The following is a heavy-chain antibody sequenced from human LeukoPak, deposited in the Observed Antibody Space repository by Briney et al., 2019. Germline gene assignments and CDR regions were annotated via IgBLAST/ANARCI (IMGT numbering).Heavy chain of an antibody. CDR2: INHSGST. D-gene: IGHD1-26*01. CDR3: ARISGSYGKYNWFDP. V-gene: IGHV4-34*01. J-gene: IGHJ5*02. Sequence: SETLSLTCAVYGGSFSGYYWSWIRQPPGKGLEWIGEINHSGSTNYNPSLKSRVTISVDTSKNQFSLKLSSVTAADTAVYYCARISGSYGKYNWFDPWGQGTLVTVSS. CDR1: GGSFSGYY.